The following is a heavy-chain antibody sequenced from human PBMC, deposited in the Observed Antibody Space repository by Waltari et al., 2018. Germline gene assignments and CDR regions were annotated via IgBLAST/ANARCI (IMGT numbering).Heavy chain of an antibody. CDR3: ASPHYYDSSGYYYDY. J-gene: IGHJ4*02. CDR2: SIPISGTA. V-gene: IGHV1-69*14. Sequence: QVQLVQSGAEVKKPGSSVKVSCKASGGTFSSYAISWVRQATGPGLEWMGRSIPISGTANYAQKFQGRVTITADKSTSTAYMELSSLRSEDTAVYYCASPHYYDSSGYYYDYWGQGTLVTVSS. CDR1: GGTFSSYA. D-gene: IGHD3-22*01.